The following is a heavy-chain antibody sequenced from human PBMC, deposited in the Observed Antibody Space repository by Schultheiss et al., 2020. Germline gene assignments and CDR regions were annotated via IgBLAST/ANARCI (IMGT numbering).Heavy chain of an antibody. V-gene: IGHV1-18*01. CDR2: ISPSTNKT. CDR3: ATSPYSSGWQPDY. Sequence: ASVKVSCKASGYTFNNYGVTWVRQAPGQGLDWMGWISPSTNKTTYAQKLQGRLTMTTDTSTTTAYMELRSLRSDDTAVYYCATSPYSSGWQPDYWGQGTLVTVSS. D-gene: IGHD6-19*01. J-gene: IGHJ4*02. CDR1: GYTFNNYG.